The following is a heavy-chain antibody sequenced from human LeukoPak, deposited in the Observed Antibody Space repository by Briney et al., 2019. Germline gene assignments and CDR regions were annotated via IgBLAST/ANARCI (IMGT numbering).Heavy chain of an antibody. CDR2: ISSSGSTI. CDR3: ARTDYDFWSGYPYFDY. CDR1: GFTFSNYA. D-gene: IGHD3-3*01. V-gene: IGHV3-48*03. Sequence: GGSLRLSCAASGFTFSNYAMNWVRQAPGKGLEWVSYISSSGSTIYYADSVKGRFTISRDNAKNSLYLQMNSLRAEDTAVYYCARTDYDFWSGYPYFDYWGQGTLVTVSS. J-gene: IGHJ4*02.